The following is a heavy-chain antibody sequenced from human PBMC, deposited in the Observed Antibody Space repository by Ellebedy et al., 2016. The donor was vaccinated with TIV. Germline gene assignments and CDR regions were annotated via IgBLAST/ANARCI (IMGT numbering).Heavy chain of an antibody. CDR2: IYTSGST. CDR3: ARLRGGSISYYFDY. Sequence: GSLRLXCTVSGGSISSYYWSWIRQPAGKGLEWIGRIYTSGSTNYNPSLKSRVTMSVDTSKNQFSLKLSSVTAADTAVYYCARLRGGSISYYFDYWGQGTLVTVSS. J-gene: IGHJ4*02. CDR1: GGSISSYY. V-gene: IGHV4-4*07. D-gene: IGHD3-3*02.